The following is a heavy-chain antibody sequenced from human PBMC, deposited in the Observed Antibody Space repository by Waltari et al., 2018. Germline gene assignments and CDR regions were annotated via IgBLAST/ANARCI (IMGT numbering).Heavy chain of an antibody. V-gene: IGHV4-59*11. Sequence: QVQLQESGPGLVKPSETLSLTCTVSGGSISSHYWSWIRQPPGKGLEWIGYIYYSGSTNYNPSLKRRVTISVDTSKNQFSLKLSSVTAADTAVYYCAREGGTMVQGAIDAFDIWGQGTMVTVSS. CDR1: GGSISSHY. CDR3: AREGGTMVQGAIDAFDI. D-gene: IGHD3-10*01. J-gene: IGHJ3*02. CDR2: IYYSGST.